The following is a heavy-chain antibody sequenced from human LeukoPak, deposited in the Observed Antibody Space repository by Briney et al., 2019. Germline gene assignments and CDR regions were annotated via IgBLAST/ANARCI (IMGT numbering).Heavy chain of an antibody. CDR3: ARDWVTPYSSSWYGFGYYYGMDV. Sequence: SETLSLTCTVSGGSISSYYWSWIRQPPGKGLEWIGYIYYSGSTNYNPSLKSRVTISVDTSKNQFSLKLSSVTAADTAVYYCARDWVTPYSSSWYGFGYYYGMDVWGQGTTVTVSS. CDR1: GGSISSYY. CDR2: IYYSGST. D-gene: IGHD6-13*01. J-gene: IGHJ6*02. V-gene: IGHV4-59*01.